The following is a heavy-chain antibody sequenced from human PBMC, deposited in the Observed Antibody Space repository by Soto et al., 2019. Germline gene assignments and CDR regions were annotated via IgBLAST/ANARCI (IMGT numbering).Heavy chain of an antibody. J-gene: IGHJ6*02. Sequence: PGESLKISCXGSGYSFTSYWISWVRQMPGKGLEWMGRIDPSDSYTNYSPSFQGHVTISADKSISTAYLQWSSLKASDTAMYYCARTTESSSSHYYYYGMDVWGQGTTVTVSS. CDR2: IDPSDSYT. V-gene: IGHV5-10-1*01. D-gene: IGHD6-6*01. CDR1: GYSFTSYW. CDR3: ARTTESSSSHYYYYGMDV.